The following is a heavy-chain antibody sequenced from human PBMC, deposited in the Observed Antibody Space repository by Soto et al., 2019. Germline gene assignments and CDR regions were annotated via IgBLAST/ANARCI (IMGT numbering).Heavy chain of an antibody. D-gene: IGHD2-15*01. Sequence: SETLSLTCTVSGGSISSVGYYWSWIRQHPGKGLEWIGYIYYSGSTYYNPSLKSRVTISVDTSKNQFSLKLSSVTAADTAVYYCARVMGIRCSGGSCYRSDAFDIWGQGTMVTVSS. CDR3: ARVMGIRCSGGSCYRSDAFDI. CDR1: GGSISSVGYY. J-gene: IGHJ3*02. V-gene: IGHV4-31*03. CDR2: IYYSGST.